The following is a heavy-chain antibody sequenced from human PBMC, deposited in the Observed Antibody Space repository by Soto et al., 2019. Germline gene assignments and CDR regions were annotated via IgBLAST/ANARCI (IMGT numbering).Heavy chain of an antibody. Sequence: QVQLVQSGAEVKKPGSSVKVSCKASGGTFRRYAISWVRQAPGQGLEGMGGIIPIFGTANYAQKFQGRVTMTADESTSTADMELSSVRSEDTGVYYCARVRDKGVSGSYYADYWGQGTLVTVSS. D-gene: IGHD3-10*01. CDR1: GGTFRRYA. J-gene: IGHJ4*02. V-gene: IGHV1-69*01. CDR3: ARVRDKGVSGSYYADY. CDR2: IIPIFGTA.